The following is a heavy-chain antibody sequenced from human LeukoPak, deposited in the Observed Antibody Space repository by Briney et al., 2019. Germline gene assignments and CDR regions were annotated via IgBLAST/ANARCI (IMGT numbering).Heavy chain of an antibody. V-gene: IGHV4-59*01. CDR3: ARMQPPGFSSET. J-gene: IGHJ4*02. Sequence: PSETLSLTCTVSGGSISSYYWTWIRQPPGKGLEWIGHIYYSGSTNYNPSLKSRVTISVDTSKSQFSLNLSSVTAADTAVYYCARMQPPGFSSETWGPRTLVTVSS. CDR2: IYYSGST. CDR1: GGSISSYY.